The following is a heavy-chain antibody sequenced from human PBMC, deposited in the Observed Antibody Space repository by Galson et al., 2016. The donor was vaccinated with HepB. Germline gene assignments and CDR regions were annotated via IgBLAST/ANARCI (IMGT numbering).Heavy chain of an antibody. J-gene: IGHJ3*01. CDR3: AIGVYTIYKEHIFDV. CDR2: IYSSGNT. V-gene: IGHV4-31*03. Sequence: TLSLTCSVSGGSMRRGEFYWGWVRQHPGKGLEWIGHIYSSGNTQYNPSLKSRLSLSVDTSKKQFSLTLRSVTAADTAVYFCAIGVYTIYKEHIFDVWGQGTVVTVSS. CDR1: GGSMRRGEFY. D-gene: IGHD1/OR15-1a*01.